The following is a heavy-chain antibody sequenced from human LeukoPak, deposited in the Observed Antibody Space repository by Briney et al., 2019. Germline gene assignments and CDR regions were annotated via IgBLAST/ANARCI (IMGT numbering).Heavy chain of an antibody. CDR1: GHTFTSYD. D-gene: IGHD1-26*01. V-gene: IGHV1-18*01. Sequence: GASETVSCKASGHTFTSYDISWVRQAPGQGLEWMGWISTYNGNTNYAQKLQGRVTMTTDTITTTAYMELRSLRSDDTAVYYCARDHSGNWFDPWGQGTLVTVSS. CDR2: ISTYNGNT. CDR3: ARDHSGNWFDP. J-gene: IGHJ5*02.